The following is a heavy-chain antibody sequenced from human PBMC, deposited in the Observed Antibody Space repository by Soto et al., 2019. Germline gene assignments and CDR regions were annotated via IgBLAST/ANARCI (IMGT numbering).Heavy chain of an antibody. CDR3: ASVDIVATIIDY. CDR1: GGSINSDDYY. Sequence: QVQLQESGPGLVKPSQTLSLTCTVSGGSINSDDYYWSWIRQTPGKGLEWIAYIFYSGSTYYNPSLKRRIAMSVDTSKNQFSLRLSSVTAADTAVYYCASVDIVATIIDYWGQGTLVTVSS. D-gene: IGHD5-12*01. CDR2: IFYSGST. V-gene: IGHV4-30-4*01. J-gene: IGHJ4*02.